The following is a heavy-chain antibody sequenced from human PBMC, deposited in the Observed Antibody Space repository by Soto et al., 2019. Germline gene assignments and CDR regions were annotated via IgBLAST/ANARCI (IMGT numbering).Heavy chain of an antibody. CDR1: GFTFSSYA. J-gene: IGHJ3*02. CDR3: ARAPRGRFLEWFSAFDI. D-gene: IGHD3-3*01. V-gene: IGHV3-30-3*01. Sequence: PGGFLRLSCAASGFTFSSYAMHWVRQAPGKGLEWVAVISYDGSNKYYADSVKGRFTISRDNSKNTLYLQMNSLRAEDTAVYYCARAPRGRFLEWFSAFDIWGQGTMVTVSS. CDR2: ISYDGSNK.